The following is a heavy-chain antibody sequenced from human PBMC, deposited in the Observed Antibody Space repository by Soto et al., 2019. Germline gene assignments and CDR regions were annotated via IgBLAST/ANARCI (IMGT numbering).Heavy chain of an antibody. CDR1: GYTFTSYA. V-gene: IGHV1-3*01. D-gene: IGHD3-3*01. CDR2: INAGNGNT. J-gene: IGHJ4*02. Sequence: ASVKVSCKASGYTFTSYAMHWVRQAPGQRLEWMGWINAGNGNTKYSQKFQGRVTITRDTSASTAYMELSSLRSEDTAVYYCARRRVNYDFWSGYSPFDYWGQGTLVTVSS. CDR3: ARRRVNYDFWSGYSPFDY.